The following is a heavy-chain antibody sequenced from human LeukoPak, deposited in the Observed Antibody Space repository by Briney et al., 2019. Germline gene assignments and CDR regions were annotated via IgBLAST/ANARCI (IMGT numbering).Heavy chain of an antibody. CDR1: GGSISSSSYY. CDR2: IYYSGST. D-gene: IGHD5-24*01. CDR3: ARHGDGYNYVTLASPINY. V-gene: IGHV4-39*01. Sequence: PSETLSLTCTVSGGSISSSSYYWGWIRQPPGKGLEWIGSIYYSGSTYYNPSLKSRVTISVDTSKNQFSLKLSSVTAADTAAYYCARHGDGYNYVTLASPINYWGQGTLVTVSS. J-gene: IGHJ4*02.